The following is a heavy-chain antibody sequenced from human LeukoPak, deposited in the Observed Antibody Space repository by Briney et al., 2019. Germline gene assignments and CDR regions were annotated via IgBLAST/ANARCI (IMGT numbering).Heavy chain of an antibody. D-gene: IGHD6-13*01. CDR3: ARDRYSSSWSYYYYYYMDV. J-gene: IGHJ6*03. CDR1: GFTFSDYY. V-gene: IGHV3-11*04. CDR2: ISSSGSTI. Sequence: GGSLRLSCAASGFTFSDYYMSWIRQAPGKGLEWVSYISSSGSTIYYADSVKGRFTISRDNVKNSLYLQMNSLRAEDTAVYYFARDRYSSSWSYYYYYYMDVWGKGTTVTVSS.